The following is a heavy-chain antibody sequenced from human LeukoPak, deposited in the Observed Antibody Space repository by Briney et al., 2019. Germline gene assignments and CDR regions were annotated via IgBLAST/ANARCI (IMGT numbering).Heavy chain of an antibody. CDR1: GFTFSQYW. CDR2: ITGIDGST. J-gene: IGHJ5*01. Sequence: GGSLRLSCTASGFTFSQYWMSWVRQAPGKGLEWVAGITGIDGSTYFADSVKGRFTISRDNSKNTLYLQMNSLRGEDTAAYYCAKDAVRGSGRINWFDSWGQGTLVTVSS. V-gene: IGHV3-23*01. CDR3: AKDAVRGSGRINWFDS. D-gene: IGHD3-10*01.